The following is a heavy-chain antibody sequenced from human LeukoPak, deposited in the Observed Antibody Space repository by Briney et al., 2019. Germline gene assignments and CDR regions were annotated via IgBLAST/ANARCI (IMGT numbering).Heavy chain of an antibody. Sequence: PSETLSLTCAVYGGSFSGYYWSWIRQPPGKGLEWIGEINHSGSTNYNPSLKSRVTISVDTSKNQFSLKLSSVTAADTAVYYCAREAFWSGYPRYMDVWGKGTTVTVSS. J-gene: IGHJ6*03. CDR2: INHSGST. V-gene: IGHV4-34*01. CDR1: GGSFSGYY. D-gene: IGHD3-3*01. CDR3: AREAFWSGYPRYMDV.